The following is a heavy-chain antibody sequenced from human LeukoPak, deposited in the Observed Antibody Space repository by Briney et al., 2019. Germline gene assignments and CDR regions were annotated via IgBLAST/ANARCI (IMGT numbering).Heavy chain of an antibody. Sequence: GGSLRLSCAVSGFTFSHYWMSWVRQAPGKGLEWVANIKPDGSDTYYMDSVEGRFTISRDNAKNSLYLQMNSLRAEDTAVYYCARSSDRGVIDWFDPWGQGTLVTVSS. CDR3: ARSSDRGVIDWFDP. V-gene: IGHV3-7*01. D-gene: IGHD3-10*01. CDR1: GFTFSHYW. J-gene: IGHJ5*02. CDR2: IKPDGSDT.